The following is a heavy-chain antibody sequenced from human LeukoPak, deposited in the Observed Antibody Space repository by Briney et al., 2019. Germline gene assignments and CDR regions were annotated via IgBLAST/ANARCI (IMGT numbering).Heavy chain of an antibody. D-gene: IGHD3-3*01. CDR2: ISAYNGNT. CDR1: GYTFTSYG. CDR3: ARVRSYYDFWSGYLSLDY. V-gene: IGHV1-18*01. J-gene: IGHJ4*02. Sequence: ASVNVSCKASGYTFTSYGISWVRQAPGQGLEWMGWISAYNGNTNYAQKLQGRVTMTTDTSTSTAYMELRSLRSDDTAVYYCARVRSYYDFWSGYLSLDYWGQGTLVTVSS.